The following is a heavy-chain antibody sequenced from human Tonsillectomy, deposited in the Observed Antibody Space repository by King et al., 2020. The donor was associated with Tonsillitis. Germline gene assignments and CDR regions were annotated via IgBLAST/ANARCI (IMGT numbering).Heavy chain of an antibody. V-gene: IGHV3-30-3*01. CDR3: AGGEFGFVVVVVGAIYQFDY. CDR2: ISFEGSNK. D-gene: IGHD2-15*01. J-gene: IGHJ4*02. Sequence: VQLVESGGGVVQPGRSLRLSCAASGFTFSNYAMNWVRQAPGKGLEWVAGISFEGSNKYYADSGMGRFTISRDDSKNTLYLQMNSRRTEDTAMYYCAGGEFGFVVVVVGAIYQFDYWGQGTLVTISS. CDR1: GFTFSNYA.